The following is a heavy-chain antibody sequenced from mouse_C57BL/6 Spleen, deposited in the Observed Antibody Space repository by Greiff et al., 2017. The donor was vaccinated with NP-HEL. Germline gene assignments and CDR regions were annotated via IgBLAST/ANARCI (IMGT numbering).Heavy chain of an antibody. J-gene: IGHJ1*03. Sequence: EVKVVESGPGMVKPSQSLSLTCTVPGYSITSGYDWHWIRHFPGNKLEWMGYISYSGSTNYNPSLKSRISITHDTSKNHFFLKLNSVTTEDTATYYCASRRDYWYFDVWGTGTTVTVSS. CDR2: ISYSGST. V-gene: IGHV3-1*01. CDR1: GYSITSGYD. CDR3: ASRRDYWYFDV.